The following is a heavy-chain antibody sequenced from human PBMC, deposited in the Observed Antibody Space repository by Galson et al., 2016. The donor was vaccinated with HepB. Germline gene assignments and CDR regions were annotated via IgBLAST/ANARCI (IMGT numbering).Heavy chain of an antibody. Sequence: SRRLSCAASGFIFSNARMNWVRQAPGKGLEWVGRIKNRVDGGTADYGRAVKGRFTISRDDSESMLWLEMNNLKTDDTGVYYCATTAVDYYYGMEVWGQGATVIVSS. CDR1: GFIFSNAR. J-gene: IGHJ6*02. V-gene: IGHV3-15*01. CDR3: ATTAVDYYYGMEV. CDR2: IKNRVDGGTA. D-gene: IGHD5-24*01.